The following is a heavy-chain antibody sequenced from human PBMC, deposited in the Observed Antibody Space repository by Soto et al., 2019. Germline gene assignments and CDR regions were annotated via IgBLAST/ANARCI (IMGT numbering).Heavy chain of an antibody. CDR1: GGTFSSYA. J-gene: IGHJ6*02. CDR3: ARGRRDNCSGGSCYFRDSYYYGMDV. V-gene: IGHV1-69*13. D-gene: IGHD2-15*01. Sequence: GASVKVSCKASGGTFSSYAISWVRQAPGQGLEWMGGIIPIFSTANYAQKFQGSVTITADESTSTSYMELSSLRSEDTAVYYCARGRRDNCSGGSCYFRDSYYYGMDVWGQGTTVTVSS. CDR2: IIPIFSTA.